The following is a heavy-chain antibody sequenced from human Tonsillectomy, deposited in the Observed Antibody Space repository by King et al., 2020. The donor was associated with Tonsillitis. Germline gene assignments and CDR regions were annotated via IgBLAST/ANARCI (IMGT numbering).Heavy chain of an antibody. Sequence: VQLQESGPGLVKPSQTLSLTCTVSGGSIRSGDYYWSWIRQPPGKGLEWIGYIYYSGRTSYNPSLKSRISISIDPSKNQFSLQLSSVTAADTAVYYCARDSPAADYYYFYMDVWGKGTTVTVSS. J-gene: IGHJ6*03. D-gene: IGHD2-2*01. CDR1: GGSIRSGDYY. CDR3: ARDSPAADYYYFYMDV. V-gene: IGHV4-30-4*01. CDR2: IYYSGRT.